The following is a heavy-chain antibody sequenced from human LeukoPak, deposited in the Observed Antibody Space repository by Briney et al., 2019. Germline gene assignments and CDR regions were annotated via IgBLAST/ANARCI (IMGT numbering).Heavy chain of an antibody. Sequence: ASVKVSCKASGYTFTGYYMHWVRQAPGQRLEWMGWINAGNGNTKYSQKFQGRVTITRDTSASTAYMELSSLRSEDTAVYYCARDLEALLWFGELLPYYYGMDVWGQGTTVTVSS. D-gene: IGHD3-10*01. CDR1: GYTFTGYY. V-gene: IGHV1-3*01. J-gene: IGHJ6*02. CDR2: INAGNGNT. CDR3: ARDLEALLWFGELLPYYYGMDV.